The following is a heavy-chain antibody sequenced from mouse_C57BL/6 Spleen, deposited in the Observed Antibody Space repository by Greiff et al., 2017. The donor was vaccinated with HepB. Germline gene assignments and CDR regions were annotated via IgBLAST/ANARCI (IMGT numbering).Heavy chain of an antibody. Sequence: VQLQQPGAELVKPGASVKLSCKASGYTFTSYWMQWVKQRPGQGLEWIGEIDPSDSYTNYNQKFKGKATLTVDTSSSTASMQLSSLTSEDSAVYYCARRVSSPCFAYWGQGTLVTVSA. CDR2: IDPSDSYT. CDR1: GYTFTSYW. CDR3: ARRVSSPCFAY. J-gene: IGHJ3*01. V-gene: IGHV1-50*01. D-gene: IGHD6-2*01.